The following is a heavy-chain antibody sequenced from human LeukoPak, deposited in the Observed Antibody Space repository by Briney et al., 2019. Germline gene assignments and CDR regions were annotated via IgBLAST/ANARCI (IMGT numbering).Heavy chain of an antibody. CDR3: AETRSYFCYYGMDV. Sequence: AGTPTLSCSASGFTFSRNAKYWVCHAPPTGKERVSLISGDGSSRYYADSAKGRFTTSRDNSKNYLYPQMNTLITADTASHYCAETRSYFCYYGMDVWGQGTTVTVSS. CDR1: GFTFSRNA. CDR2: ISGDGSSR. V-gene: IGHV3-43*02. J-gene: IGHJ6*02.